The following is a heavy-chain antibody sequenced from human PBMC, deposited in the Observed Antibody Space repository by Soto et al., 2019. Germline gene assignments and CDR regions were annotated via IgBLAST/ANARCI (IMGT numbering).Heavy chain of an antibody. CDR3: VKQAGLLPSNYYFDS. CDR1: GFTVSSNY. J-gene: IGHJ4*02. D-gene: IGHD3-10*01. CDR2: IYSGGST. Sequence: PGGSLRLSCAASGFTVSSNYMSWVRQAPGKGLEWVSVIYSGGSTYYADSVKGRFTISRHNSKNTLYLQMNSLRAEDTAVYFCVKQAGLLPSNYYFDSWAQGTQVTVSS. V-gene: IGHV3-53*04.